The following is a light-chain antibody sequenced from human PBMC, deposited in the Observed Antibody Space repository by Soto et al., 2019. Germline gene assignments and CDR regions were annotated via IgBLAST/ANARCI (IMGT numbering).Light chain of an antibody. CDR3: FSFTTDWTHV. CDR1: SSDIGAYNY. J-gene: IGLJ1*01. CDR2: EVS. V-gene: IGLV2-14*01. Sequence: QSVLTQPASVSGSPGQSITISCTGSSSDIGAYNYVSWFQQYPGKAPKLIISEVSNRPSGVSNRFSGSKSGTAASLTISGLQTEDEADYFCFSFTTDWTHVFGTGIKVNV.